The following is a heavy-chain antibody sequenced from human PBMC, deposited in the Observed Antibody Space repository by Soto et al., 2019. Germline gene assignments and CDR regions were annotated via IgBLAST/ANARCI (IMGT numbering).Heavy chain of an antibody. V-gene: IGHV5-51*01. J-gene: IGHJ5*02. D-gene: IGHD3-22*01. CDR2: IFPSDSDT. CDR1: GYKFTSSW. CDR3: ARKDKSGYFNWFDP. Sequence: LKISCRTSGYKFTSSWIAWVRQMPGKGLEWMGIIFPSDSDTRYSPSFQGQVTISVDRSTSTVFLQWASLKASDTAVYFCARKDKSGYFNWFDPWGQGTLVTVSS.